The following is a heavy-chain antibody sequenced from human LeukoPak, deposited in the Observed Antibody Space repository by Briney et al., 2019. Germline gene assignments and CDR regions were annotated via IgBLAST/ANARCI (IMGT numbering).Heavy chain of an antibody. CDR3: ASAGEYYYDSSGLYY. CDR2: IYPGDSDT. D-gene: IGHD3-22*01. J-gene: IGHJ4*02. V-gene: IGHV5-51*01. CDR1: GCLFTSYW. Sequence: LEISGQGSGCLFTSYWMGWVRQVPGKGLEGMGMIYPGDSDTIYSPSFQGHVTISAAKSISTAYLQWSSLKASDTAMYYCASAGEYYYDSSGLYYWGQGTLVTVSS.